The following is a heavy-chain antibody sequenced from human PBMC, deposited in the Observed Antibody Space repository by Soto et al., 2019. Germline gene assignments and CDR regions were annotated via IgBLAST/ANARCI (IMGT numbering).Heavy chain of an antibody. CDR2: ISWNSSSI. J-gene: IGHJ2*01. Sequence: EVQLVESGGGLVQPGRSLRLSCAASGFTFANYAMHWVRQAQGKGLEWVSGISWNSSSIGYADSVKGRFTISRDNAKNTLDLQMNSLRAEDTALYYCARSPSDYCDLWGRGTLVTVSS. CDR1: GFTFANYA. CDR3: ARSPSDYCDL. V-gene: IGHV3-9*01. D-gene: IGHD2-2*01.